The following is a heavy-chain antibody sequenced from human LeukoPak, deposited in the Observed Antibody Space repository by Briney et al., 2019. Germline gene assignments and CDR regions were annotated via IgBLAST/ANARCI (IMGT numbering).Heavy chain of an antibody. V-gene: IGHV3-23*01. CDR1: GFTFSSYD. CDR2: IFASGGTT. J-gene: IGHJ4*02. CDR3: AKQMAVDYFDY. D-gene: IGHD5-24*01. Sequence: GGSLRLSCAASGFTFSSYDMSWVRQAPGEGLEWVSVIFASGGTTYYAVSVKGRFTISRDNSKNTLYLQMDSLRAEDTAVYYCAKQMAVDYFDYWGQGTLVTVSS.